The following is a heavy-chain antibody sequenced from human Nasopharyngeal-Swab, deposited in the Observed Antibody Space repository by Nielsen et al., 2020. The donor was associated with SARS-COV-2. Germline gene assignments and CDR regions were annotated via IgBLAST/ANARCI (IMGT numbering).Heavy chain of an antibody. CDR3: ARDPILLPGPNDFDI. J-gene: IGHJ3*02. CDR1: GYSFTGYA. D-gene: IGHD2-21*02. V-gene: IGHV1-3*01. Sequence: ASVKVSCKTSGYSFTGYAIHWVRQAPGQRLEWMGWILPGNGATRYSKRFQERFTLTRDTYATTVYMELSSLTSEDTAVYYCARDPILLPGPNDFDIWGQGTMVAVSS. CDR2: ILPGNGAT.